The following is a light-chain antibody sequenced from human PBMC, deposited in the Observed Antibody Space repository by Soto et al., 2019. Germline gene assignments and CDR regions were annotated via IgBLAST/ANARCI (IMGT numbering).Light chain of an antibody. CDR2: EVT. CDR3: SSYAGSKTL. Sequence: QPVLTQPPSASGSPGQSVTISCTGTSSDVGNYNYVSWYQQHPGKAPKLMIYEVTKRPPGVPDRFSGSKSGNTASLTVSGLQAEDEADYYCSSYAGSKTLFGGGTKLTVL. J-gene: IGLJ3*02. V-gene: IGLV2-8*01. CDR1: SSDVGNYNY.